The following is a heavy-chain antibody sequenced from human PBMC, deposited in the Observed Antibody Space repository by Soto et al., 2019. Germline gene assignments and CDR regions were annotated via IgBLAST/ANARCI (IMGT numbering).Heavy chain of an antibody. J-gene: IGHJ4*02. V-gene: IGHV4-59*08. CDR2: IYYSGST. D-gene: IGHD3-16*01. CDR1: GGSISSYY. CDR3: ARFDEYVSFDY. Sequence: QVQLQESGPGLVKPSETLSLTCTVSGGSISSYYWSWIRQPPGKGLEWIGYIYYSGSTNYNPSLRSRVTISVDTSKNQFSLKLTSVTAADTAVYYCARFDEYVSFDYWGQGTLVTVSS.